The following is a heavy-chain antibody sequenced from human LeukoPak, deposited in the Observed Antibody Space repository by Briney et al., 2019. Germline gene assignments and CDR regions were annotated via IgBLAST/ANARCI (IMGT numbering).Heavy chain of an antibody. CDR3: AALYYYDSSGPGDY. D-gene: IGHD3-22*01. V-gene: IGHV1-2*02. J-gene: IGHJ4*02. Sequence: GASVKVSCKASGYTFTGYYMHWVRQAPGQGLERMGWINPNSGGTNYAQKFQGRVTMTRDTSISTAYMELSRLRSDDTAVYYCAALYYYDSSGPGDYWGQGTLVTVSS. CDR2: INPNSGGT. CDR1: GYTFTGYY.